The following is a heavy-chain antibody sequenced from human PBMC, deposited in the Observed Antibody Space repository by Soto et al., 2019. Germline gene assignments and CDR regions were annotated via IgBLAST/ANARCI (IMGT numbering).Heavy chain of an antibody. J-gene: IGHJ5*02. V-gene: IGHV3-11*01. D-gene: IGHD3-10*01. CDR1: GFTFSDYY. Sequence: GGSLRLSCAASGFTFSDYYMSWIRQAPGKGLEWVSYISSSGSTIYYADSVKGRFTISRDNAKNSLYLQMNSLRAEDTAVYYCAGDMVRGVIITDNWFDPWGQGTLVTVSS. CDR3: AGDMVRGVIITDNWFDP. CDR2: ISSSGSTI.